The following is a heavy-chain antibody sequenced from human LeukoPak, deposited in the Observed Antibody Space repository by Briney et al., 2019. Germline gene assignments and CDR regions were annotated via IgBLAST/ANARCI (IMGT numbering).Heavy chain of an antibody. CDR2: ICGSGGST. D-gene: IGHD5-18*01. CDR3: AKGAMIQLWLEYYFDY. V-gene: IGHV3-23*01. CDR1: GFTFSSYA. J-gene: IGHJ4*02. Sequence: PGGSLRLSCAASGFTFSSYAMSWVRQAPGKGLEWVSAICGSGGSTYYADSVKGRFTISRDNSKNTLYLQMNSLRAEDTAVYYCAKGAMIQLWLEYYFDYWGQGTLVTVSS.